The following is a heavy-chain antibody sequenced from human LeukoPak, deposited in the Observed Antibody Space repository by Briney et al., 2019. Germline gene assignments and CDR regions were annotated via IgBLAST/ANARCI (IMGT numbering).Heavy chain of an antibody. Sequence: GASVKVSCKTSGYTFTRYAIHWVRQAPGQGLEWMGWISCGKGETKYSQKFQDRVTITRDTFASTAYMELSSLRSEDTAVYYCARDNGYQLLWWWGQGTLVTVSS. CDR1: GYTFTRYA. V-gene: IGHV1-3*01. CDR2: ISCGKGET. D-gene: IGHD2-2*01. CDR3: ARDNGYQLLWW. J-gene: IGHJ4*02.